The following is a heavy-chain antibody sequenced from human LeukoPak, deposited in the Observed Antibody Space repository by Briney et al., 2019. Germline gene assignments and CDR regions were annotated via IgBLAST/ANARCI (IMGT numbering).Heavy chain of an antibody. V-gene: IGHV3-48*01. CDR2: ISSSSSTI. CDR3: AREGYYYGSGSYYQIDY. J-gene: IGHJ4*02. Sequence: GGSLRLSCAASGFTFSSYSMNWVRQAPGKGLEWVSYISSSSSTIYYADSVKGRFTISGDNAKNPLYLQMNSLRAEDTAVYYCAREGYYYGSGSYYQIDYWGQGTLVTVSS. D-gene: IGHD3-10*01. CDR1: GFTFSSYS.